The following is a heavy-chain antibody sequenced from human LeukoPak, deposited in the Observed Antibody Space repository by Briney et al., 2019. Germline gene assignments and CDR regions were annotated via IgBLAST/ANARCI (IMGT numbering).Heavy chain of an antibody. CDR3: ARAGALTAMVTY. J-gene: IGHJ4*02. Sequence: GGSLRLSCAASGFTFSSYNMNWVRQAPGKGLEWVSSISNSSSYIYYADSVKGRFTISRDNAKNSLYLQMNSLRAEDTAVYYCARAGALTAMVTYWRQGTLATVSS. D-gene: IGHD5-18*01. V-gene: IGHV3-21*01. CDR1: GFTFSSYN. CDR2: ISNSSSYI.